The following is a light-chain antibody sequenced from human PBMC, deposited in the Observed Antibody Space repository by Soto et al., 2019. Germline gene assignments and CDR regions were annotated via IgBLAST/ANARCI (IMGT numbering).Light chain of an antibody. V-gene: IGLV2-11*01. CDR1: SSDVGGYNY. CDR3: SSYTRTDTVV. Sequence: QSALTQPRSVSGSPGQSVTISCTGSSSDVGGYNYVSWYQQHPGKAPKLMIYDVSKRPSGVPDRFSGSKSGNTASLTISGLQPEDEADYYCSSYTRTDTVVFGGGTKLTVL. J-gene: IGLJ2*01. CDR2: DVS.